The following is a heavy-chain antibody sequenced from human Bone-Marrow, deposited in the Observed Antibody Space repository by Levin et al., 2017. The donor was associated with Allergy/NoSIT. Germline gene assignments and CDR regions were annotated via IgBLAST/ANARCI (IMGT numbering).Heavy chain of an antibody. CDR3: AKAHIVVIPAAIRSFDY. J-gene: IGHJ4*02. V-gene: IGHV3-23*01. D-gene: IGHD2-2*01. Sequence: TGGSLRLSCAASGFSFSSYAMSWVRQAPGKGLEWVSAISGGGGSTYYADAVKGRFTISRDNSKNTLYLQMNSPRVEDTALYYCAKAHIVVIPAAIRSFDYWGQGTLVTVSS. CDR2: ISGGGGST. CDR1: GFSFSSYA.